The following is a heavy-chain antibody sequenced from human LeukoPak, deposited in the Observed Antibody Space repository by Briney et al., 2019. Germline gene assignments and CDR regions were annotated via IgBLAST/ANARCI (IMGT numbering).Heavy chain of an antibody. CDR1: GYTFTSYG. V-gene: IGHV1-18*01. CDR2: ISAYNGNT. CDR3: ARGFDHYDFWSGFPASGEWFDP. J-gene: IGHJ5*02. D-gene: IGHD3-3*01. Sequence: ASVKVSCKASGYTFTSYGISWVRQALGQGLEWMGWISAYNGNTNYAQKLQGRVTMTTDTSTSTAYMELRSLRSDDTAVYYCARGFDHYDFWSGFPASGEWFDPWGQGTLVTVSS.